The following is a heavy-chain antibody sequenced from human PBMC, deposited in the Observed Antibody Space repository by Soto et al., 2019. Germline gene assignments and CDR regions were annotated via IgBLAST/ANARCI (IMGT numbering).Heavy chain of an antibody. Sequence: ASVKVSCKASGFTFTSSAVQWVRQARGQRLERIGWIVVGSGNTNYAQKFQERVTITRDMSTSTAYMELSSLGSEDTAVYYCAAVKYCSGGSCRPHYGMDVWGQGTTVTVSS. J-gene: IGHJ6*02. CDR1: GFTFTSSA. CDR3: AAVKYCSGGSCRPHYGMDV. D-gene: IGHD2-15*01. V-gene: IGHV1-58*01. CDR2: IVVGSGNT.